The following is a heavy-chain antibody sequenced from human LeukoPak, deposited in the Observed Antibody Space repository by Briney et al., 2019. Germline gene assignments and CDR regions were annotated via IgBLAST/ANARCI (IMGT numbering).Heavy chain of an antibody. D-gene: IGHD6-13*01. J-gene: IGHJ4*02. CDR3: ARVYSRPVIAAAASGDYFVF. CDR1: GGSSSGYY. CDR2: INHSGST. V-gene: IGHV4-34*01. Sequence: SETLSLTCAVYGGSSSGYYWSWIRQPPGKGLEWIGEINHSGSTTYNPSLKSRVTISVDTSNNQFSLKVSSVTAADTSVCYCARVYSRPVIAAAASGDYFVFWGQGTLVSVSS.